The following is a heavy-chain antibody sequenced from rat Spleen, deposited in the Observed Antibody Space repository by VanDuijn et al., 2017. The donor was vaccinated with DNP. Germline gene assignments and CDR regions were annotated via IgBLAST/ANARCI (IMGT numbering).Heavy chain of an antibody. CDR2: ISYDGSST. J-gene: IGHJ2*01. Sequence: EVQLVESGGGLVQPGRSLKLSCAASGFTFSAYYVAWVRQAPAKGLEWVATISYDGSSTYYRDSVKGRFTISRDNAKTILYLQIDSLRSEDTATYYCARPDYWGQGVMVTVSS. CDR1: GFTFSAYY. CDR3: ARPDY. V-gene: IGHV5-7*01.